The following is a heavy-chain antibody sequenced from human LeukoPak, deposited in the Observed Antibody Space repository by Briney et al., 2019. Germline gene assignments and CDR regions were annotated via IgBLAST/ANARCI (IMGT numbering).Heavy chain of an antibody. V-gene: IGHV3-23*01. CDR2: ITGGGTT. D-gene: IGHD4-17*01. CDR1: GFTFSNYA. J-gene: IGHJ3*01. CDR3: ARDPNGDYIGAFEF. Sequence: GGSLRLSCVASGFTFSNYAVMWVRQAPGQGLEWVSAITGGGTTRYADSVKGRFTISRDNSKNTLYLQMNSLRVEDTAQYRCARDPNGDYIGAFEFWGQGTGVTVSS.